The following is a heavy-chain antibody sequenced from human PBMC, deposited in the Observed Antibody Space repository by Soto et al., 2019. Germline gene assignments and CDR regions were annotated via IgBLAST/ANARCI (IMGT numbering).Heavy chain of an antibody. D-gene: IGHD1-26*01. V-gene: IGHV3-23*01. CDR3: AKETSLSGRYYGMDV. Sequence: EMQLLESGGGLVQLGGSLRLSCAASGFTFNNYAMSWVRQAPGKGLEWVSAIGGSGGNTYYADSVKGRFTISRDNSKNTLYLQMNSLRAEDTAVYYCAKETSLSGRYYGMDVWGQGTTVTVSS. CDR1: GFTFNNYA. J-gene: IGHJ6*02. CDR2: IGGSGGNT.